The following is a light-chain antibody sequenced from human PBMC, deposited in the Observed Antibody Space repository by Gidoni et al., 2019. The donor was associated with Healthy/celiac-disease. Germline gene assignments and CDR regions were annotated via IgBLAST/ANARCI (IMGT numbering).Light chain of an antibody. J-gene: IGKJ4*01. Sequence: ENVLTQSQGTLSSSQRERATLSCRASQSVSSSYLAWYKQKPGQAPRLLIDGASSRATGIPDRFSGSGSGTDFTLTIIRLEPEDFAVYYCQQYGSSPPLTFGGGTKVEIK. V-gene: IGKV3-20*01. CDR3: QQYGSSPPLT. CDR2: GAS. CDR1: QSVSSSY.